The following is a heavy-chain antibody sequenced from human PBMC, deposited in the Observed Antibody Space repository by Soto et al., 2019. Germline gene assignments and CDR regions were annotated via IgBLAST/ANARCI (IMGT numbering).Heavy chain of an antibody. J-gene: IGHJ4*02. CDR3: AREPFYCSGGSCYSGEGEY. CDR2: INSDGSTT. CDR1: GFTFSSYW. Sequence: GGSLRLSCAASGFTFSSYWMHWVRQAPGKGLVWVSRINSDGSTTSYADSVKGRFTISRDNAKNTLYLQMNSLRAEDTAVYYCAREPFYCSGGSCYSGEGEYWGQGTLVTVSS. V-gene: IGHV3-74*01. D-gene: IGHD2-15*01.